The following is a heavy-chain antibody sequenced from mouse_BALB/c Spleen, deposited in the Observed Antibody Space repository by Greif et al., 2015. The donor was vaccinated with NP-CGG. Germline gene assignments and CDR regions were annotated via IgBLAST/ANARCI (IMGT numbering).Heavy chain of an antibody. Sequence: VQLQQSGAELAKPGASVKMSCKASGYTFTSYWMHWVKQRPGQGLEWIGYINPSTGYTEYNQKFKDKATLTADKSSSTAYMQLSSLSSEDSAVYYGARRDGNYYFDYWGQGTTLTVSS. D-gene: IGHD2-1*01. CDR1: GYTFTSYW. J-gene: IGHJ2*01. CDR2: INPSTGYT. V-gene: IGHV1-7*01. CDR3: ARRDGNYYFDY.